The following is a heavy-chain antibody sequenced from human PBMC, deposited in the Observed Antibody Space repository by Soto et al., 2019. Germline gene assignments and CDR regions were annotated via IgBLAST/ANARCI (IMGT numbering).Heavy chain of an antibody. CDR1: GFTASSNY. CDR3: ASAKRVLRFLEWLFWDY. V-gene: IGHV3-53*01. D-gene: IGHD3-3*01. Sequence: GGSLRLSCAASGFTASSNYMSWVRQAPGKGLEWVSVIYSGGSTYYADSVKGRFTISRDNSKNTLYLQMNSLRAEDTAVYYCASAKRVLRFLEWLFWDYWGQGTLVTVSS. CDR2: IYSGGST. J-gene: IGHJ4*02.